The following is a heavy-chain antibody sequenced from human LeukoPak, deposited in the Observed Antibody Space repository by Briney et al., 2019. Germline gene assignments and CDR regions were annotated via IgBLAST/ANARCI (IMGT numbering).Heavy chain of an antibody. CDR1: GGTFSSHA. CDR3: ATGYYYGSGSHRDLFFDY. Sequence: SVKVSCKASGGTFSSHAISWVRQAPGQGLEWMGGIIPIFGTANYAQKFQGRVTITADESTSTAYMELSSLRSEDTAVYYWATGYYYGSGSHRDLFFDYWGQGTLVTVSS. V-gene: IGHV1-69*01. J-gene: IGHJ4*02. D-gene: IGHD3-10*01. CDR2: IIPIFGTA.